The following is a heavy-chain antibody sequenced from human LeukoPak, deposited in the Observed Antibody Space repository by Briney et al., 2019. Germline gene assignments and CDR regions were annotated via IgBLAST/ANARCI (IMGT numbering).Heavy chain of an antibody. CDR2: IYYSGST. J-gene: IGHJ4*02. D-gene: IGHD6-13*01. Sequence: SETLSLTCTVSGGSISSSIYYWGWIRQPPGKGLEWIVSIYYSGSTYYNPSLKSRVTISVDTSKNQFSLKLSSVTAADTAVYYCARIAAAGPDRLPPHYYFDYWGQGTLVTVSS. V-gene: IGHV4-39*01. CDR1: GGSISSSIYY. CDR3: ARIAAAGPDRLPPHYYFDY.